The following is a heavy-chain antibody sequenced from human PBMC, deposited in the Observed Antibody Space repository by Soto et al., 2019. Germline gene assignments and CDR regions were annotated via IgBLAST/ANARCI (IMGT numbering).Heavy chain of an antibody. Sequence: QVLLQEPGPGLVKPSETLSLTCTVSGGSVSSYYWSWIRQPPGKGLEPMGYIYPSGATNYNPSLKSRVPISGAPSSNPPPLNLSPVTAADTAVYYCARLSGDRARYWYFDLWGRGTLVNVSS. CDR2: IYPSGAT. J-gene: IGHJ2*01. CDR1: GGSVSSYY. D-gene: IGHD3-10*01. CDR3: ARLSGDRARYWYFDL. V-gene: IGHV4-59*08.